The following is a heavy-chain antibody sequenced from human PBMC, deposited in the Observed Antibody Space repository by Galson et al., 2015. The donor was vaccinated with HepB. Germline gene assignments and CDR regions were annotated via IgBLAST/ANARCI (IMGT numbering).Heavy chain of an antibody. J-gene: IGHJ4*02. CDR1: GFTFSSYA. D-gene: IGHD3-22*01. V-gene: IGHV3-30-3*01. CDR2: ISYDGSNK. Sequence: SLRLSCAASGFTFSSYAMHWVRQAPGKGLEWVAVISYDGSNKYYADSVKGRFTISRDNSKNTLYLQMNSLRAEDTAVYYCARDVVLGGVYYYDSSGYYYWSAFDYWGQGTLVTVSS. CDR3: ARDVVLGGVYYYDSSGYYYWSAFDY.